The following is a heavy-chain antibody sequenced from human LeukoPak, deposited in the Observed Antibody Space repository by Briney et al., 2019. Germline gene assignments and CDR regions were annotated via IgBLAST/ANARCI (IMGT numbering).Heavy chain of an antibody. V-gene: IGHV3-74*01. CDR3: ARESGDGYSP. D-gene: IGHD5-24*01. CDR1: GFSFSTYG. J-gene: IGHJ5*02. Sequence: GGSLRLSCVASGFSFSTYGMTWVRQAPGKGLVWVSRINSDGSSTSFADSVKGRFTISRDNAKNTLYLQMNSLRAEDTAVYYCARESGDGYSPWGQGTLVTVSS. CDR2: INSDGSST.